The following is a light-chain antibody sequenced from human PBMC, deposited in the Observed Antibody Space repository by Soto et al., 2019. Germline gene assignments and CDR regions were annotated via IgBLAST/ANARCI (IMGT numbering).Light chain of an antibody. V-gene: IGKV1-39*01. J-gene: IGKJ2*01. CDR3: QQSYITPYA. CDR1: QSISVH. CDR2: AAS. Sequence: DIQMTQSPSSLSASVRDTVTITCRASQSISVHLNWYQQKPGEVPKLLIYAASNLHSGVPSRFSGSGSETDFALTISRLQPEDFAPYYCQQSYITPYAFGQGTRLEIK.